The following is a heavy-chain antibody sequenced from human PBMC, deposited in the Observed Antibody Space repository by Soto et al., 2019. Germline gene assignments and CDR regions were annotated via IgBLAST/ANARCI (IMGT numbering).Heavy chain of an antibody. Sequence: ASVKVSCKASGYTFSTYGMHCVRQAPGQSLEWMGWLNGGTGQTRYSQRFQDRVIITRDTSASTGYMELSSLRSEDTAVYYCARGKGMEENYFYYGLDIWGQGTTGTVSS. D-gene: IGHD1-1*01. CDR3: ARGKGMEENYFYYGLDI. CDR2: LNGGTGQT. CDR1: GYTFSTYG. J-gene: IGHJ6*02. V-gene: IGHV1-3*01.